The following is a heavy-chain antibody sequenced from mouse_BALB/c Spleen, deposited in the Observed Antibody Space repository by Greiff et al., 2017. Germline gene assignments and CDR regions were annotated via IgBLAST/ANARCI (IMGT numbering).Heavy chain of an antibody. J-gene: IGHJ3*01. CDR2: IYPYNGGT. Sequence: EVKLQQSGPELVKPGASVKISCKASGYTFTDYNMHWVKQSHGKSLEWIGYIYPYNGGTGYNQKFKSKATLTVDNSSSTAYMELRSLTSEDSAVYYCARSYYYGSSPWFAYWGQGTLVTVSA. V-gene: IGHV1S29*02. CDR3: ARSYYYGSSPWFAY. CDR1: GYTFTDYN. D-gene: IGHD1-1*01.